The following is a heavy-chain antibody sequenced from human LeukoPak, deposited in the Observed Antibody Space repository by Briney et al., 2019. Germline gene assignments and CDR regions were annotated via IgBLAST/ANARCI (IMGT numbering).Heavy chain of an antibody. CDR1: GGSISSSSYY. Sequence: SETLSLTCTVSGGSISSSSYYWSWIRQPPGKGLEWIGEINHSGSTNYNPSLKSRVTISVDTSKNQFSLKLSSVTAADTAVYYCARGLRGIAARPFDYWGQGTLVTVSS. CDR3: ARGLRGIAARPFDY. CDR2: INHSGST. D-gene: IGHD6-6*01. V-gene: IGHV4-39*07. J-gene: IGHJ4*02.